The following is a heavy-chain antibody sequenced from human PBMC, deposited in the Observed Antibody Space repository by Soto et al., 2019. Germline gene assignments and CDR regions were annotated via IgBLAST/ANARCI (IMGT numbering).Heavy chain of an antibody. CDR3: ASALDYYFDY. Sequence: ETLSLTCTLSGSSISSTTYYWSWIRQPPGKGLEWIGYIYYSGSTNYNPSLKSRVTISVDTSKNQFSLKLSSVTAADTAVYYCASALDYYFDYWGQGTLVTVSS. J-gene: IGHJ4*02. V-gene: IGHV4-61*01. CDR2: IYYSGST. CDR1: GSSISSTTYY.